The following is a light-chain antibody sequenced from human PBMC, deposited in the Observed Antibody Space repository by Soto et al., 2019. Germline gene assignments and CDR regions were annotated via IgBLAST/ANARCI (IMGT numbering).Light chain of an antibody. CDR1: SSDVGSYNL. CDR3: CSYGGSYV. V-gene: IGLV2-23*02. J-gene: IGLJ1*01. Sequence: QSVLTQLASVSGSPGQSITISCTGTSSDVGSYNLVSWYQQHPGKAPKVMIYEVSKRPSGVSNRFSGSKSGNTASLTISGLQAEDDADYYCCSYGGSYVFGTGTKVTVL. CDR2: EVS.